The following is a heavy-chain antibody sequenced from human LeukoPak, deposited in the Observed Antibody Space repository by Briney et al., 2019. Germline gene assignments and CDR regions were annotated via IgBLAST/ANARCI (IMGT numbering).Heavy chain of an antibody. V-gene: IGHV1-18*01. CDR1: GYTLTSYT. CDR2: TSTYNGNT. J-gene: IGHJ4*02. D-gene: IGHD5-18*01. Sequence: GASVKVSCKASGYTLTSYTVNWVRQAPGQGLEWMGWTSTYNGNTNYAQNFQDRVTMTTDTSTSTAYMELRSLRSDDTAVYYCARAGYPERKFDYWGQGTLITVSS. CDR3: ARAGYPERKFDY.